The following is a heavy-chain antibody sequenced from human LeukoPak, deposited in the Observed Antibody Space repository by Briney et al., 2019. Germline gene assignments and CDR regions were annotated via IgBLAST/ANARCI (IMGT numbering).Heavy chain of an antibody. V-gene: IGHV3-66*02. D-gene: IGHD6-6*01. Sequence: PGGSLRLSCAASGFTVSSNYMSWVRQAPGKGLEWVSVICSGGSTYYADSVKGRFTISRDNSKNTLYLQMNSLRAEDTAVYYCARDSRSSSGGDYWGQGTLVTVSS. J-gene: IGHJ4*02. CDR2: ICSGGST. CDR1: GFTVSSNY. CDR3: ARDSRSSSGGDY.